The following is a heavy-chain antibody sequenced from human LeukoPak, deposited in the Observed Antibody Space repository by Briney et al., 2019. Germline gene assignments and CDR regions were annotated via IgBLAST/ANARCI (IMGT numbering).Heavy chain of an antibody. CDR3: ARDYTTVTYYYYMDV. CDR1: GFTFSSYW. Sequence: PGGSLRLSCAASGFTFSSYWMSWVRQAPGKGLEWVANIKQDGSEKDYVDSVKGRFTISRDNAKNSLYLQMNSLRAEDTAVYYCARDYTTVTYYYYMDVWGKGTTVTVSS. CDR2: IKQDGSEK. V-gene: IGHV3-7*01. J-gene: IGHJ6*03. D-gene: IGHD4-17*01.